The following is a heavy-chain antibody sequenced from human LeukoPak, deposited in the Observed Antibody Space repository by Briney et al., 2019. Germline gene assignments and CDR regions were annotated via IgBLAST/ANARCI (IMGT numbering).Heavy chain of an antibody. Sequence: ASVKVSCKTSGYTFTGYYMQWVRQAPGQGLEWMGWINPNSGDTNYAQKFQGRVTMTRDTSTSSVYLELSSLRLDDTAVYYCARGGKSELGTCDHWGQGTLVTVSS. J-gene: IGHJ4*02. V-gene: IGHV1-2*02. CDR3: ARGGKSELGTCDH. CDR1: GYTFTGYY. CDR2: INPNSGDT. D-gene: IGHD7-27*01.